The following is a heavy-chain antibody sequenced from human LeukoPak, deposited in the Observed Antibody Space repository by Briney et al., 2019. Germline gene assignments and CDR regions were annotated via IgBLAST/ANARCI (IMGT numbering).Heavy chain of an antibody. Sequence: GGSLRLSCAASGFTFSSYTMNWVRQAPGKGLEWVSSISSTSSYIYYADSVKGRFTISRDNAKNSLYLQMNSLRAEDTAVYYCARPRATGYDWEYWGQGTLATVSS. CDR1: GFTFSSYT. D-gene: IGHD5-12*01. V-gene: IGHV3-21*01. CDR3: ARPRATGYDWEY. CDR2: ISSTSSYI. J-gene: IGHJ4*02.